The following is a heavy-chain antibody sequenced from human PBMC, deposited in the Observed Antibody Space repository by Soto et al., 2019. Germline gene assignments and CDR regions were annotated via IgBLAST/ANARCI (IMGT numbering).Heavy chain of an antibody. J-gene: IGHJ3*01. CDR2: IYPTFHSP. V-gene: IGHV1-46*01. CDR3: ARTQVSGTIEIGFSV. CDR1: GDTFSHYY. Sequence: ASVKVSCKASGDTFSHYYMHWVRQAPGQGLEWMSIIYPTFHSPTYSENFQDRLTVTSDASTLTVYMELSSLKSDDTAVYYCARTQVSGTIEIGFSVWGQGTLVTV. D-gene: IGHD1-26*01.